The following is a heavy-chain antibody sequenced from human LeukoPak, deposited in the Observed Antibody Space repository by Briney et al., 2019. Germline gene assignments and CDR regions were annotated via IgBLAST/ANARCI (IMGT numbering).Heavy chain of an antibody. V-gene: IGHV4-59*01. CDR1: VRSIRSYY. D-gene: IGHD3-10*01. J-gene: IGHJ6*01. Sequence: SETLSLTCTFSVRSIRSYYWSWIRQPPTKGREWIGYIYYSGNPNYNPSLTSRVTISLDTSKNQFSLKLSSVTAADTAVYYCARDPGITMVRGVIWSYGMDVWGKETTVTVSS. CDR3: ARDPGITMVRGVIWSYGMDV. CDR2: IYYSGNP.